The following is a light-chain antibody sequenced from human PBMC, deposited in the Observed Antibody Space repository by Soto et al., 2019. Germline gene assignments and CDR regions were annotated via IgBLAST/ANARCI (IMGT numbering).Light chain of an antibody. CDR1: QSVSSY. V-gene: IGKV3-11*01. Sequence: EIVLTQSPATLSLSPGERGTLSCRASQSVSSYLAWYQHKPGQTPRLLIYDASNRATGIPARFSGSGSGTDFTLTISRLEPEDFAVYYCQQRSNWPLYTFGQGTKLEIK. CDR2: DAS. J-gene: IGKJ2*01. CDR3: QQRSNWPLYT.